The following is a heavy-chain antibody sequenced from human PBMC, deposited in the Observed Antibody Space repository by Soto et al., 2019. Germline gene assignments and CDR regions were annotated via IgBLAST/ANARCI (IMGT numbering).Heavy chain of an antibody. CDR3: ARGDDFDYYYGVDV. J-gene: IGHJ6*02. V-gene: IGHV1-69*06. CDR1: GGTFSNHA. CDR2: IVPMFGTS. D-gene: IGHD3-16*01. Sequence: SVKVSCKAPGGTFSNHAISWVRQAPGQGLEWMGGIVPMFGTSNYAQKFQGRVTTTADKSTNTAYMELSSLTSEDTDVYYCARGDDFDYYYGVDVWGQGTTVTVSS.